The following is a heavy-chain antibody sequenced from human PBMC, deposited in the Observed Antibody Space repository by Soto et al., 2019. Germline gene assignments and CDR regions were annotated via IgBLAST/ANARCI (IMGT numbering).Heavy chain of an antibody. V-gene: IGHV4-31*03. D-gene: IGHD3-3*02. CDR1: GGSIVSGGYY. CDR2: IYYSGST. J-gene: IGHJ3*02. CDR3: ARSIFGVVIRHDAFDI. Sequence: SETLSVTCTVSGGSIVSGGYYCSWIRQHPGKGLEWIGYIYYSGSTYYNPSLKSRVTISVDTSKNQFSLKLSSVTAADTAVYYCARSIFGVVIRHDAFDIWGQGTMVTVSS.